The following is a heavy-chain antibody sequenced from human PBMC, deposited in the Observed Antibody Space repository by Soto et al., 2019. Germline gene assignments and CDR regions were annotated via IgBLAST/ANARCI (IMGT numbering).Heavy chain of an antibody. Sequence: GGSLRLSCAASGFTFDDYAMHWVRQAPGKGLEWVSGISWNSGSIGYADSVKGRFTISRDNAKNSLYLQMNSLRAEDTALYYCAKDSGYSSGYYFQHWGQGTLVTVSS. CDR3: AKDSGYSSGYYFQH. J-gene: IGHJ1*01. CDR2: ISWNSGSI. V-gene: IGHV3-9*01. CDR1: GFTFDDYA. D-gene: IGHD6-19*01.